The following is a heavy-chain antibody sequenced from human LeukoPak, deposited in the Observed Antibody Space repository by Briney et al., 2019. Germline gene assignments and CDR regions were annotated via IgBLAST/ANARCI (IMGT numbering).Heavy chain of an antibody. V-gene: IGHV4-59*08. Sequence: KPSETLSLTCAVYGGSFSGYYWSWIRQPPGKGLEGIGYIYYSGSTNYNPSLKSRVAISVDTSKNQFSLKLSSVTAADTAVYYCAGTYYYDSSGYYQGWFDPWGQGTLVTVSS. J-gene: IGHJ5*02. CDR3: AGTYYYDSSGYYQGWFDP. CDR2: IYYSGST. CDR1: GGSFSGYY. D-gene: IGHD3-22*01.